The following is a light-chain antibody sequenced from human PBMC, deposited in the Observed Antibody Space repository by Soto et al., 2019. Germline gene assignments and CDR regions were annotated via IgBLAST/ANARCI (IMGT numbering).Light chain of an antibody. V-gene: IGKV1-39*01. J-gene: IGKJ5*01. Sequence: DIQMTQSPSSLSASVGDRVIITYRASQSISTYLNWYQQKPGTAPKLLIYAASSLQSGVPSRFSGSGSGTDFTLTISSLQPEDFATYYCQQSYRTSITFGQGTRLEI. CDR1: QSISTY. CDR2: AAS. CDR3: QQSYRTSIT.